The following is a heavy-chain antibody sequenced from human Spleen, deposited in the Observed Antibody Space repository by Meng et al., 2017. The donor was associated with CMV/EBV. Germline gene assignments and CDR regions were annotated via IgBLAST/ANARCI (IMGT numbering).Heavy chain of an antibody. J-gene: IGHJ5*02. CDR3: TRESHVLPFLEFFFYGFDP. CDR1: GYTFTSYD. D-gene: IGHD3-3*01. CDR2: MNPNSGNT. V-gene: IGHV1-8*01. Sequence: ASVKVSCKASGYTFTSYDINWVRQATGQGLEWMGWMNPNSGNTGYAQKFQGRVTMTRNTSISTAYMELSSLRSEDTAVYYCTRESHVLPFLEFFFYGFDPWGQGTLVTVSS.